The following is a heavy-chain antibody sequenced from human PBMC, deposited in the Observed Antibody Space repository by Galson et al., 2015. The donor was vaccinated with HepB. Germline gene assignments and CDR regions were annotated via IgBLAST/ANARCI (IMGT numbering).Heavy chain of an antibody. CDR3: ARSYSSSWYYYYGMAV. J-gene: IGHJ6*02. D-gene: IGHD6-13*01. CDR1: GYSFTSYW. Sequence: QSGAEVKKPGESLKISCKGSGYSFTSYWIGWVRQMPGKGLEWMGIIYPGDSDTRYSPSFQGQVTISADKSISTAYLQWSSLKASDTAMYYCARSYSSSWYYYYGMAVWGQGTTVTVSS. CDR2: IYPGDSDT. V-gene: IGHV5-51*01.